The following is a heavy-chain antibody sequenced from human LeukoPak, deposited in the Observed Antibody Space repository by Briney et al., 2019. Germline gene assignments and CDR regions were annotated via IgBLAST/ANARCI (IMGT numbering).Heavy chain of an antibody. D-gene: IGHD2-2*01. J-gene: IGHJ3*02. CDR1: GFTFSTSA. CDR3: AKGITSCLI. CDR2: ISGSGSGT. V-gene: IGHV3-23*01. Sequence: GGSLRLSCSASGFTFSTSAMHWVRQAPGKGLEWVSAISGSGSGTYYADSVKGRFTLSRDNSKNTLFLQMNSLRAEDTAVYYCAKGITSCLIWGQGAMVTVSS.